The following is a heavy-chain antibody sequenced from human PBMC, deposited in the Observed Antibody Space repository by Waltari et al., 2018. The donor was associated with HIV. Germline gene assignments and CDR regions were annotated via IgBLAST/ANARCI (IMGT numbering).Heavy chain of an antibody. CDR3: ARGEDISLTHLPPGFRLEF. CDR2: INPDSGDT. J-gene: IGHJ4*01. D-gene: IGHD5-12*01. V-gene: IGHV1-2*06. CDR1: GDRFTTYF. Sequence: QTLLLQSASQVKTPGASVTLSCKVSGDRFTTYFLSCLRQAHGQGVEWLGRINPDSGDTTYSQTFKTRVTMTRDTSSASTYMELTRLTSADTAIYFCARGEDISLTHLPPGFRLEFWGHGTLVTVSS.